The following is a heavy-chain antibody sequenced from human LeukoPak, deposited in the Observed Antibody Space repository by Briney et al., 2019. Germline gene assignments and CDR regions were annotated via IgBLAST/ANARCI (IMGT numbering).Heavy chain of an antibody. CDR3: ATTSAYYYGSGSFY. CDR2: FTSRSRSI. J-gene: IGHJ4*02. V-gene: IGHV3-21*04. Sequence: PGGSLRLSCAASGFTFSTYSMTWVRQAPGKGLEWVSSFTSRSRSIYYADSVKGRFTISRDNAKQSLYLQMNSLRDEDTAVYYCATTSAYYYGSGSFYWGQGTLVTVSS. D-gene: IGHD3-10*01. CDR1: GFTFSTYS.